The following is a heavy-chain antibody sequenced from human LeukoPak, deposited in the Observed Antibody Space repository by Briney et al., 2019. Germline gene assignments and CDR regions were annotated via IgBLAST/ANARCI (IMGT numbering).Heavy chain of an antibody. D-gene: IGHD4/OR15-4a*01. Sequence: PSQTLSLTCTVSGGSMSSGDNYWSWIRQHPGKGLEWIGHIYYSGTTYYNPSLKSRVSISVDTSKSQFSLRLSSVTVADTAVYYCARYGGNAHDYWGQGTLVTVSS. CDR1: GGSMSSGDNY. CDR3: ARYGGNAHDY. CDR2: IYYSGTT. V-gene: IGHV4-31*03. J-gene: IGHJ4*02.